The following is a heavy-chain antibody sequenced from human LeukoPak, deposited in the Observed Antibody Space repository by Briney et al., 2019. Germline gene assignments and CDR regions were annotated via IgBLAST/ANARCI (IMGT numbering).Heavy chain of an antibody. CDR2: INPNSGGT. V-gene: IGHV1-2*02. Sequence: ASVKVSCKATGYTFTGYYMHWVRQAPGQGLEWMGWINPNSGGTNYAQKFQGRVTMTRDTSISTAYMELSRLGSDDTAVYYCARDLKPGYYYYYMDVWGKGTTVTISS. CDR1: GYTFTGYY. D-gene: IGHD1-14*01. J-gene: IGHJ6*03. CDR3: ARDLKPGYYYYYMDV.